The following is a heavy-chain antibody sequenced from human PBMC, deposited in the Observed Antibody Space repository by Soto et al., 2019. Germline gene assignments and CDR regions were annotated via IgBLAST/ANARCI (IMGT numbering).Heavy chain of an antibody. CDR1: GFTFSSYS. CDR3: ARAVPLVAADRRVFDY. D-gene: IGHD2-15*01. CDR2: ISSSSSYI. J-gene: IGHJ4*02. Sequence: GGSLRLSCAASGFTFSSYSMNWVRQAPGKGLEWVSSISSSSSYIYYADSVKGRFTISRDNAKNSLYLQMNSLRAEDTAVYYCARAVPLVAADRRVFDYWGQGTLVTVSS. V-gene: IGHV3-21*01.